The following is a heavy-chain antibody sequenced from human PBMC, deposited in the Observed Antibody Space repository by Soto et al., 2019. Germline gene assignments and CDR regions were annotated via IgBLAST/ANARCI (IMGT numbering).Heavy chain of an antibody. V-gene: IGHV1-18*01. CDR1: GYTFTSYG. CDR2: ISAYKGNT. J-gene: IGHJ4*02. CDR3: ARVGAAGLGY. D-gene: IGHD6-13*01. Sequence: QVQLVQSGAEVKKPGASVKVSCKASGYTFTSYGISWVRQAPGQGLEWMGWISAYKGNTNYAQKLQXXVXRIXDTATSTAYMELRSLRSDATAVYYCARVGAAGLGYWGQGTLVTVSS.